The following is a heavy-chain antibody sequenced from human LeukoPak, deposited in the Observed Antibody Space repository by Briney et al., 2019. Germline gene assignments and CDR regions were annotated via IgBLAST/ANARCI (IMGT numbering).Heavy chain of an antibody. V-gene: IGHV4-59*01. J-gene: IGHJ4*02. CDR1: GGSISSYY. CDR3: ARVDTAMVGVFDY. Sequence: SETLSLTCTVSGGSISSYYWSWIRQPPGRGLDGIGYIYYSGSTNYNPSLKSRVTISVDTSKNQFSLKLSSVTAADTAVYYCARVDTAMVGVFDYWGQGTLVTVSS. D-gene: IGHD5-18*01. CDR2: IYYSGST.